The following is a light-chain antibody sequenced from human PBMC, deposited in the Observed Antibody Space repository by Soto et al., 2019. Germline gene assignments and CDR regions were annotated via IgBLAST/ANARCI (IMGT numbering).Light chain of an antibody. Sequence: EIVLTQSPGTLSLSPGERATLSCRASQSVSSSFLAWYQQKPGQAPRLLIYGASSRATGIPDRFSGSGSGADFSLPISRLQPEDVVVDYCYQYGSSRTWTFGQGTKVEIK. CDR1: QSVSSSF. CDR3: YQYGSSRTWT. CDR2: GAS. J-gene: IGKJ1*01. V-gene: IGKV3-20*01.